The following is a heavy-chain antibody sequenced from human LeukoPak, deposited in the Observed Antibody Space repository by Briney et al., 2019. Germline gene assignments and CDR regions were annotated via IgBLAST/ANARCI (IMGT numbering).Heavy chain of an antibody. CDR3: AREPSYYYYGMDV. Sequence: SQTPSLTCTVSGVSISSGSYYWRWIRQPAGKGLEWIGRIYTSGSTNYNPSLKSRVTISVDTSKNQFSLKLSSVTAADTAVYYCAREPSYYYYGMDVWGQGTTVTVSS. CDR2: IYTSGST. CDR1: GVSISSGSYY. V-gene: IGHV4-61*02. J-gene: IGHJ6*02.